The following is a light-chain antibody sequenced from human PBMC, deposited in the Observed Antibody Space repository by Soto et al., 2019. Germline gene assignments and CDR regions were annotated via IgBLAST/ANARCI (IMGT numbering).Light chain of an antibody. CDR2: GAS. CDR3: NHYVASPWP. V-gene: IGKV3-20*01. CDR1: QSVNSF. Sequence: EIVLTQSPGTLSWSPGERATLSCRASQSVNSFLAWFQQKPGQAPRLLIYGASNRATGIPDRFSGSGSETDVTLTLTRLEPEDFALYYCNHYVASPWPFRQGTNVENK. J-gene: IGKJ1*01.